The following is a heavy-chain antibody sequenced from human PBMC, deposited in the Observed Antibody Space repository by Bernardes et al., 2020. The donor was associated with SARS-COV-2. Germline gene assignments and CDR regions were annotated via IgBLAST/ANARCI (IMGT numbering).Heavy chain of an antibody. Sequence: GGSLRLSCAASGFTFSSYWMHWVRQAPGKGLVWVSRINSDGSSTSYADSVKGRFTISRDNAKNTLYLQMNSLRAEDTAVYYCARLWLRGQRELSGGQTFDYWGQGTLVTVSS. J-gene: IGHJ4*02. D-gene: IGHD5-12*01. CDR1: GFTFSSYW. V-gene: IGHV3-74*01. CDR2: INSDGSST. CDR3: ARLWLRGQRELSGGQTFDY.